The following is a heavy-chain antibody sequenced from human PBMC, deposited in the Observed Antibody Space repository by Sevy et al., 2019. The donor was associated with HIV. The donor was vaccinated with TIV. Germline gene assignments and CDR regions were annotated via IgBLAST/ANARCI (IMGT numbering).Heavy chain of an antibody. J-gene: IGHJ5*02. Sequence: GGSLRLSCAASGFTFSSYSMNWVRQAPGKGLEWVSYISSSSSTIYYADSVKRRFTISRDKAKNSLYLQMNSLRAEDTAVYYCASSAWLGGFDPWGQGTLVTVSS. CDR2: ISSSSSTI. CDR3: ASSAWLGGFDP. V-gene: IGHV3-48*01. CDR1: GFTFSSYS. D-gene: IGHD3-10*01.